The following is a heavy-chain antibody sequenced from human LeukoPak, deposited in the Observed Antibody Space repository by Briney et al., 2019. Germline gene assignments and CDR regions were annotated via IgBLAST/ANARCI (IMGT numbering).Heavy chain of an antibody. V-gene: IGHV3-74*01. D-gene: IGHD2-2*01. CDR2: INSDGSST. CDR3: AREVIVVVPAAINWFDP. J-gene: IGHJ5*02. Sequence: GGSLRLSCAASGFTFSSYWMHWVRQAPGKGLVWVSRINSDGSSTSYADSVKGRFTISRDNAKDTLYLQMNSLRAEDTAVYYCAREVIVVVPAAINWFDPWGQGTLVTVSS. CDR1: GFTFSSYW.